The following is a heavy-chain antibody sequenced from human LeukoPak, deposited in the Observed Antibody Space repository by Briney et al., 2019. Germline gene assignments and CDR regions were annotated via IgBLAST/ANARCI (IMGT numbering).Heavy chain of an antibody. Sequence: GGSLRLSCAASGFTFSNAWMSWVRQAPGKGLEWDGRIKSKTDGGTTDYAAPVKGRFTISRDDSKNTLYLQMNSLKTEDTAVYYCTTEDVAAAGNYYYYGMDVWGQGTTVTVSS. V-gene: IGHV3-15*01. D-gene: IGHD6-13*01. CDR3: TTEDVAAAGNYYYYGMDV. CDR2: IKSKTDGGTT. CDR1: GFTFSNAW. J-gene: IGHJ6*02.